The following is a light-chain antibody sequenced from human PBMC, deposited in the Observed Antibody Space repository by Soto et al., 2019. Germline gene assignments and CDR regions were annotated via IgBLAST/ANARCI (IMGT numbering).Light chain of an antibody. J-gene: IGLJ1*01. Sequence: QSALTQPASVSGSPGESITISCTGTSSDVGSYNLVSWYQQHPGKAPKLMIYEGSKRPSGVSNRFSGSKSGNTASLTISRLQAEDEADYYCCSYAGTNYVFGTGTKVTVL. CDR1: SSDVGSYNL. CDR2: EGS. CDR3: CSYAGTNYV. V-gene: IGLV2-23*01.